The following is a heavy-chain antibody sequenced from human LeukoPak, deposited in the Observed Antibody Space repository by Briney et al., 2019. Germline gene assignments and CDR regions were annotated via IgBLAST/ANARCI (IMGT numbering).Heavy chain of an antibody. CDR2: IYYSGST. V-gene: IGHV4-59*08. J-gene: IGHJ4*02. CDR1: GGSISSYY. CDR3: ARHPELYFFDY. Sequence: SETLSLTCTVSGGSISSYYWSWIRQPPGKGLEWIGYIYYSGSTNYNPSLKSRVTISVDTSKNQFSLKLSSVTAADTAVYYCARHPELYFFDYWGQGTLVTVSS. D-gene: IGHD3-10*01.